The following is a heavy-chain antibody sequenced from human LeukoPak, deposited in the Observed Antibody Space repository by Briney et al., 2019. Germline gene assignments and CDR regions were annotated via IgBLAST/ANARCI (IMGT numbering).Heavy chain of an antibody. CDR1: GGTFSSYA. CDR2: IIPIFGTA. V-gene: IGHV1-69*05. D-gene: IGHD3-22*01. Sequence: SVKVSCKASGGTFSSYAISWVRQAPGQGLEWVGGIIPIFGTANCAQKFQGRVTITTDESTSTAYMELSSLRSEDTAVYYCASSHYYDSSGYYPLDAFDIWGQGTMVTVSS. J-gene: IGHJ3*02. CDR3: ASSHYYDSSGYYPLDAFDI.